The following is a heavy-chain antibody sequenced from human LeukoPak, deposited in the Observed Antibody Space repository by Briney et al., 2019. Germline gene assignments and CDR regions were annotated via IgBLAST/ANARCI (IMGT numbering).Heavy chain of an antibody. J-gene: IGHJ4*02. Sequence: PSETLSLTCTVSGASASSDTYYWNWMRQPPGKGLEWIGYIYGSGSTDYHPPLKSRVTISVDSSLNHLSLKLTSVTPTDTAVYYCVANGEYWAQGTLVTVSS. CDR3: VANGEY. CDR2: IYGSGST. V-gene: IGHV4-61*03. CDR1: GASASSDTYY.